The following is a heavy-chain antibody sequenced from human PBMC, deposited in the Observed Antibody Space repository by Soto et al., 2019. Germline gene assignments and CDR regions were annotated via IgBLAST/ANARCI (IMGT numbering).Heavy chain of an antibody. CDR1: GNTFTTYY. J-gene: IGHJ3*02. D-gene: IGHD6-19*01. Sequence: ASVKVSCKASGNTFTTYYIHWVRQAPGQGLAWMGIINPSGGSTTYAQKSQGRVTMTRDTSTSTVYMELSSLRSEDTAVFYCARDQVRAVGPDAFDIWGLGTMVTVSS. V-gene: IGHV1-46*01. CDR3: ARDQVRAVGPDAFDI. CDR2: INPSGGST.